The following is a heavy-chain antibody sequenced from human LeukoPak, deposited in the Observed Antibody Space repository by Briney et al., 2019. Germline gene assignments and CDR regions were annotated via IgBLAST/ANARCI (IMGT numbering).Heavy chain of an antibody. V-gene: IGHV3-49*04. CDR1: GFTFGDYA. CDR2: IRSKAYGGTT. D-gene: IGHD3-9*01. Sequence: GGSLRLSWTASGFTFGDYAMSWVRQAPGKRLEWVGFIRSKAYGGTTEYAASVKGRFTISRDDSKSIAYLQMNSLKTEDTAVYYCTRDREDYDILTYRYYFDYWGRGTLVTVSS. J-gene: IGHJ4*02. CDR3: TRDREDYDILTYRYYFDY.